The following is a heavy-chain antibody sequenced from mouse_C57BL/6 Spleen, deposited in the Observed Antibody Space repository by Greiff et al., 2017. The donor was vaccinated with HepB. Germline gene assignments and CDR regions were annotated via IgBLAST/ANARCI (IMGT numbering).Heavy chain of an antibody. CDR1: GYTFTSYD. CDR3: ARRDPYYGSSYAMDY. V-gene: IGHV1-85*01. J-gene: IGHJ4*01. Sequence: QVQLQQSGPELVKPGASVKLSCKASGYTFTSYDINWVKQRPGQGLEWIGWIYPRDGSTKYNEKFKGKATLTVDTSSSTAYMELHSLTSEDSAVYFCARRDPYYGSSYAMDYWGQGTSVTVSS. CDR2: IYPRDGST. D-gene: IGHD1-1*01.